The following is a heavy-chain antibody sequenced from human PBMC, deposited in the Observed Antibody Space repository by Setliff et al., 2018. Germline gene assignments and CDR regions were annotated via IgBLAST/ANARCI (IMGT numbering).Heavy chain of an antibody. V-gene: IGHV4-59*12. CDR2: IYYSGST. CDR1: GGSINNYY. J-gene: IGHJ4*02. Sequence: LSLTCTVSGGSINNYYWSWVRQPPGKGLEWLGYIYYSGSTNYNPSLNSRLTISVDTSKNQFSLRLTSVTAADTAIYYCARVRNTQNGFFDYWSQGTLVTVSS. D-gene: IGHD1-1*01. CDR3: ARVRNTQNGFFDY.